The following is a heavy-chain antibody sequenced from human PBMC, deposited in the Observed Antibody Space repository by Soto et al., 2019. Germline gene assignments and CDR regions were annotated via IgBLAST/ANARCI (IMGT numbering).Heavy chain of an antibody. D-gene: IGHD3-10*01. CDR1: GGSFSGYY. CDR3: ARLPTMVRGVPWAWFDP. CDR2: INHSGST. V-gene: IGHV4-34*01. J-gene: IGHJ5*02. Sequence: PSETLSLTCAVYGGSFSGYYWSWIRQPPGKGLEWIGEINHSGSTYYNPSLKSRVTISVDTSKNQFSLKLSSVTAADTAVYYCARLPTMVRGVPWAWFDPWGQGTLVTVSS.